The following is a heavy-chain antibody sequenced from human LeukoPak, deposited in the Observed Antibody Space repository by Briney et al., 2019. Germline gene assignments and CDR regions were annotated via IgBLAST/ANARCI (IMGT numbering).Heavy chain of an antibody. V-gene: IGHV3-21*01. D-gene: IGHD3-10*01. CDR2: ISSSSSYI. Sequence: GGSLRLSCAASGFTFRSYSMNWVRQAPGKGLEWVSSISSSSSYIYYADSVKGRFTISRDNAKNSLYLQMNSLRAEDTAVYYCAREGSHYYYYMDVWGKGTTVTVSS. J-gene: IGHJ6*03. CDR1: GFTFRSYS. CDR3: AREGSHYYYYMDV.